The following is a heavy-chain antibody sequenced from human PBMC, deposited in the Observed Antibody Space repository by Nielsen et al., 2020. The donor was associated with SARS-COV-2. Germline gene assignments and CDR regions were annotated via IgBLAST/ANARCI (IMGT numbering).Heavy chain of an antibody. Sequence: GESLKISCAASGFTFSSYWMHWVRQAPGKGLVWVSRINSGGSSTSYADSVKGRFTISRDNAKNTLYLQMNSLRAEDTAVYYCAREAHSGSYYGHPSDAFDIWGQGTMVTVSS. J-gene: IGHJ3*02. D-gene: IGHD1-26*01. CDR2: INSGGSST. CDR1: GFTFSSYW. CDR3: AREAHSGSYYGHPSDAFDI. V-gene: IGHV3-74*01.